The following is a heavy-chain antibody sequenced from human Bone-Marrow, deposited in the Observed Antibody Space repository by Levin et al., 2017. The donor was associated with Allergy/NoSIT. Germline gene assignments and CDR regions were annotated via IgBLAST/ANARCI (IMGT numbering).Heavy chain of an antibody. CDR3: ARGGLRNWNYGLPGY. CDR1: GFTFSSYW. Sequence: GGSLRLSCAASGFTFSSYWMSWVRQAPGKGLEWVANIKQDGSEKYYVDSVKGRFTISRDNAKNSLYLQMNSLRAEDTAVYYCARGGLRNWNYGLPGYWGQGTLVTVSS. V-gene: IGHV3-7*01. D-gene: IGHD1-7*01. J-gene: IGHJ4*02. CDR2: IKQDGSEK.